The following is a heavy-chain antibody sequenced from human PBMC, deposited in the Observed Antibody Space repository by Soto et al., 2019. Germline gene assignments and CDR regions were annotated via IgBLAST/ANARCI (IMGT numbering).Heavy chain of an antibody. CDR3: ATWAIAVGGEGF. V-gene: IGHV3-11*04. CDR1: GFIFSDHY. D-gene: IGHD2-21*01. CDR2: ISRSGTTI. Sequence: GGSLRLSCAASGFIFSDHYMSWVRQAPGKGLEWVSYISRSGTTIYYADSVKGRFTIARDIAKNSLYLQMDSLRGEDSAVYYCATWAIAVGGEGFWGPGTLVTVSS. J-gene: IGHJ4*02.